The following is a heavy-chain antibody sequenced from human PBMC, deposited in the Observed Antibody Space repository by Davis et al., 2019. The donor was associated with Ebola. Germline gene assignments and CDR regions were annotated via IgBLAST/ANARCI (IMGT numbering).Heavy chain of an antibody. Sequence: GESLKISCAGSGFIFSDYYMSWIRQAPGKGLEFISHINTFGSAIDYAASVKGRFNISRDNSKNTLFLQMDGLRAEDTALYYCATGRSATTRLGAYWGQGTQVTVSS. CDR3: ATGRSATTRLGAY. V-gene: IGHV3-11*01. CDR1: GFIFSDYY. D-gene: IGHD4-17*01. J-gene: IGHJ4*02. CDR2: INTFGSAI.